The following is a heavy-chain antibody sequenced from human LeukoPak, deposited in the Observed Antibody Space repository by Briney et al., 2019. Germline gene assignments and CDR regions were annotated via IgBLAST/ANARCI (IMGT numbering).Heavy chain of an antibody. V-gene: IGHV1-8*03. CDR2: VNPDSGHT. CDR1: GYTFTTYD. Sequence: ASVKVSCKAFGYTFTTYDINWVRQAPGQGLEWMGWVNPDSGHTGYAQKFQGRVTITRNTSIRTAYMEQGSLTSDDTAVYYCETRDGDAFDLWGQGTLVTVSS. D-gene: IGHD5-24*01. J-gene: IGHJ3*01. CDR3: ETRDGDAFDL.